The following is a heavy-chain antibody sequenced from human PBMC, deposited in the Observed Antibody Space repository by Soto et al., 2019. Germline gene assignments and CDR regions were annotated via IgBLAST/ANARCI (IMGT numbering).Heavy chain of an antibody. Sequence: QVQLVESGGGVVQPGRSLRLSCAASGFTFSSYGMHWVRQAPGKGLEWVAVIGYDGSNKYHADSVKGRFTISRDNSKNTLYLQMNSLRAEDPAVYYCAREGACSGGSCSLDYWGQGTLVTVSS. V-gene: IGHV3-33*01. CDR2: IGYDGSNK. D-gene: IGHD2-15*01. CDR3: AREGACSGGSCSLDY. CDR1: GFTFSSYG. J-gene: IGHJ4*02.